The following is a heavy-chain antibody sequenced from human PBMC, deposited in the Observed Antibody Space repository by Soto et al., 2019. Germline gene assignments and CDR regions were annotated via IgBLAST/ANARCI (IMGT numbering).Heavy chain of an antibody. J-gene: IGHJ6*02. D-gene: IGHD6-19*01. CDR3: ARDWGTPGRGSAVGYYYHYGMDV. CDR1: EFPFKPYG. CDR2: IKDEGGEK. V-gene: IGHV3-7*03. Sequence: EVQLVESGGGLVQPGGPLGLPFLALEFPFKPYGWNWAGKPPGRGLGWLANIKDEGGEKNYVDSVKGRFTISRDNAKNSLYLQMNSLRGEDTAVYFCARDWGTPGRGSAVGYYYHYGMDVWGQGTTVTVSS.